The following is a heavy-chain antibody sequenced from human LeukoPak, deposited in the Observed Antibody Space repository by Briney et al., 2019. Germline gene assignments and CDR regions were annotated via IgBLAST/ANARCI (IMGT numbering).Heavy chain of an antibody. Sequence: SETLSLTCTVSGGSISSYYWSWIRQPPGKGLEWIGYIYYSGSTNYNPSLKSRVTISVDTSKNQFSLKLSSVTAADTAVYYCARKLSYDFWSRWGQGTLVTVSS. V-gene: IGHV4-59*08. CDR3: ARKLSYDFWSR. J-gene: IGHJ4*02. CDR1: GGSISSYY. D-gene: IGHD3-3*01. CDR2: IYYSGST.